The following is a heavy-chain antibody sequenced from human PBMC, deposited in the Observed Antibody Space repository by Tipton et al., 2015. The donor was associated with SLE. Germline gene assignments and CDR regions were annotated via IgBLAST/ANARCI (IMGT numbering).Heavy chain of an antibody. CDR3: ARAFYYDFWSAHYNEKGPRTFYSDA. J-gene: IGHJ4*02. Sequence: TLSLTCAVYGGSFSDYYWSWIRQPPGKGLEWIGEINHSGSTNYNPSLKSRVTMSVDTSKNQFSLKLSSVTAADTAIYYCARAFYYDFWSAHYNEKGPRTFYSDAWGQGTRVTVSS. CDR2: INHSGST. CDR1: GGSFSDYY. D-gene: IGHD3-3*01. V-gene: IGHV4-34*01.